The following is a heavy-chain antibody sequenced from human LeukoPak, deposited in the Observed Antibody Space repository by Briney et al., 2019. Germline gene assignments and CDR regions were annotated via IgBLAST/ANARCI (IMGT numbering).Heavy chain of an antibody. Sequence: PSETLSLTCTVSGGSINNYYWTWIRQPPGQGLEWIGYIYYSGSTNYNPSLKSRVTISVDTSKNQFSLTLRSVTAADTAVYYCARGQSRGNWFDPWGQGTPVTVSS. D-gene: IGHD3-10*01. V-gene: IGHV4-59*01. CDR2: IYYSGST. CDR1: GGSINNYY. J-gene: IGHJ5*02. CDR3: ARGQSRGNWFDP.